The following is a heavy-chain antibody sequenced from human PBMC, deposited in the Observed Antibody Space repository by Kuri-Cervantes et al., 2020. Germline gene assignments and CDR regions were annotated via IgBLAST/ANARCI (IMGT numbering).Heavy chain of an antibody. CDR2: ISSSSSYI. CDR1: GFSFSSYS. D-gene: IGHD3-3*02. CDR3: ARELASLNAFDI. J-gene: IGHJ3*02. Sequence: GGSLRLSCAVSGFSFSSYSMNWVRQAPGKGLEWVSSISSSSSYIYYADSVKGRFTISRDNAKNSLYLQMNSLRAEDTAVYYCARELASLNAFDIWGQGTMVTVSS. V-gene: IGHV3-21*01.